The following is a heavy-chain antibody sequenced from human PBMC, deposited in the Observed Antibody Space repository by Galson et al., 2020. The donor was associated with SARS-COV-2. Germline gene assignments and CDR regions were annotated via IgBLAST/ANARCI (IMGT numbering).Heavy chain of an antibody. J-gene: IGHJ4*02. CDR3: VKGMGLKYFDY. Sequence: GGSLRLSCAASGFSFSGSSMNWVRQAPGKGLEWVSYINSVSTAIYYADSVKGRFTISRDNTRNSLSLQMNFLRAEDTAVYYCVKGMGLKYFDYWGQGTLVTFSS. CDR2: INSVSTAI. CDR1: GFSFSGSS. V-gene: IGHV3-48*01. D-gene: IGHD3-10*01.